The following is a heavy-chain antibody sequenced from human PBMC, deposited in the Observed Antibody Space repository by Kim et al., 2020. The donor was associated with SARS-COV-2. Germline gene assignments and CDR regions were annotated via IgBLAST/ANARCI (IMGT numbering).Heavy chain of an antibody. CDR3: ARMVPQMWWFDP. Sequence: SETLSLTCTVSGGSVSSGSYYWSWIRQPPGKGLEWIGYIYYSGSTNYNPSLKSRVTISVDTSKNQFSLKLSSVTAADTAVYYCARMVPQMWWFDPWGQGTLVTVSS. CDR1: GGSVSSGSYY. V-gene: IGHV4-61*01. CDR2: IYYSGST. J-gene: IGHJ5*02. D-gene: IGHD2-8*01.